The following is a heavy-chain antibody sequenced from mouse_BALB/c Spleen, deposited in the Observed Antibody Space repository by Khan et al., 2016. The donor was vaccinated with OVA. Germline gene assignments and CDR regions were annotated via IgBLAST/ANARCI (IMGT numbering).Heavy chain of an antibody. Sequence: QSGPELKKPGETVKISCKASGYTFTNYGMNWVKQAPGKGLKWMGWINPYTGEPTYADDFKGRFVFSLETSASTAYLQISNLKNEDMTTYFCARISSYWYSNVWGAGTTVTVSS. J-gene: IGHJ1*01. V-gene: IGHV9-1*02. CDR2: INPYTGEP. D-gene: IGHD6-2*01. CDR3: ARISSYWYSNV. CDR1: GYTFTNYG.